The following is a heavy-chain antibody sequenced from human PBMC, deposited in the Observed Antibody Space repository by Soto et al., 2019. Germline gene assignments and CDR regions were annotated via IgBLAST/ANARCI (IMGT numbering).Heavy chain of an antibody. CDR3: ARMYYYGSGSRGAFDI. Sequence: SEALSLTCTVSGGSISSSSYYWCWIRQPPGKGLEWIGSIYYSGSTYYNPSLKSRVTISVDTSKNQFSLKLSSVTAADTAVYYCARMYYYGSGSRGAFDIWGQGTMVT. V-gene: IGHV4-39*01. CDR1: GGSISSSSYY. D-gene: IGHD3-10*01. J-gene: IGHJ3*02. CDR2: IYYSGST.